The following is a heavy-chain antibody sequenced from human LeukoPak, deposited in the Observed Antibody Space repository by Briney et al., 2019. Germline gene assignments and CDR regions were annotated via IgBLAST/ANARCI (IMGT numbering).Heavy chain of an antibody. CDR3: ARLGYDSGDF. J-gene: IGHJ4*02. V-gene: IGHV3-23*01. D-gene: IGHD3-10*01. CDR1: GFTFSSYA. Sequence: PGGSLRLSCAASGFTFSSYAMSWVRQAPGKGLEWVSAISGSGGSTYYADSVKGRFTISRDNSKNTLSLQMNSLRADDTAVYYCARLGYDSGDFWGQGTLVTVSS. CDR2: ISGSGGST.